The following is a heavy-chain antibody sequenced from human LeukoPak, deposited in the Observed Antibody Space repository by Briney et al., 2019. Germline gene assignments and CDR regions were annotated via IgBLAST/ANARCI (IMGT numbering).Heavy chain of an antibody. CDR1: GGSISSYY. CDR2: IYTSGST. D-gene: IGHD3-3*01. Sequence: SETLSLTCTVSGGSISSYYWSWIRQPAGKGLEWIGRIYTSGSTNYNPSLKSRVTMSVDTSKNQFSLKLSSVTAADTAVYYCARGRSFWSGYYIGWFDPWGQGTLVTVSS. CDR3: ARGRSFWSGYYIGWFDP. J-gene: IGHJ5*02. V-gene: IGHV4-4*07.